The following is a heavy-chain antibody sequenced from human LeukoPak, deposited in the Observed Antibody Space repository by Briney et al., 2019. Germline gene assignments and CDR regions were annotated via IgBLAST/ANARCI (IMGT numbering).Heavy chain of an antibody. CDR1: GGTFSNYA. V-gene: IGHV1-69*13. J-gene: IGHJ4*02. Sequence: ASVKVSCKASGGTFSNYAINWVRQAPGHRLEWMGGIIPIFGTAHYSPKFQGRVTITAVDSMNTAYMELSSLRSDDTAVSYCARGWLAETTVVTPYNYWGQGTLVTVSS. D-gene: IGHD4-23*01. CDR2: IIPIFGTA. CDR3: ARGWLAETTVVTPYNY.